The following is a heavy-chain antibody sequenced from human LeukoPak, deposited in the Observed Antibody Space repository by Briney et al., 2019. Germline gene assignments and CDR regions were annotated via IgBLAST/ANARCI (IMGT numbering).Heavy chain of an antibody. CDR1: GFTFSSYA. Sequence: GASLRLSCAASGFTFSSYATSWVRQAPGKGLEWVSAISGSGGSTYYADSVKGRFTISRDNSKNTLYLQMNSLRAEDTAVYYCAKDLSITRDYFDYWGQGTLVTVSS. CDR3: AKDLSITRDYFDY. CDR2: ISGSGGST. J-gene: IGHJ4*02. D-gene: IGHD2-2*01. V-gene: IGHV3-23*01.